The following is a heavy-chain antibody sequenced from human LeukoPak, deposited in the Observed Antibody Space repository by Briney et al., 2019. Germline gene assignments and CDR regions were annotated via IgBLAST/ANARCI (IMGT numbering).Heavy chain of an antibody. D-gene: IGHD3-3*01. Sequence: GGSLRLSCAASGFTFSDYYMSWLRQAPGKGLEWVSYISSSGSTIYYADSLKGRFTISRDNAKNSLYLQMNSLRAEDTAVYYCARERFLEWLLYGQYYFDYWGQGTLVTVSS. CDR3: ARERFLEWLLYGQYYFDY. V-gene: IGHV3-11*04. CDR2: ISSSGSTI. J-gene: IGHJ4*02. CDR1: GFTFSDYY.